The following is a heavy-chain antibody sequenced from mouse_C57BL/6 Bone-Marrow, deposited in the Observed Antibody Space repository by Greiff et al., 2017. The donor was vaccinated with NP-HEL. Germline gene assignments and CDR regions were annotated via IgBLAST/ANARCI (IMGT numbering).Heavy chain of an antibody. CDR2: IDPETGGT. J-gene: IGHJ3*01. Sequence: VQLQQSGAELVRPGASVTLSCKASGYTFTDYEMHWVKQTPVHGLEWIGAIDPETGGTAYNQKFKGKAILTADKSSSTAYMELRSLTSEDSAVYYCTTDLFFAYWGQGTRVTVSA. CDR1: GYTFTDYE. CDR3: TTDLFFAY. V-gene: IGHV1-15*01. D-gene: IGHD6-1*01.